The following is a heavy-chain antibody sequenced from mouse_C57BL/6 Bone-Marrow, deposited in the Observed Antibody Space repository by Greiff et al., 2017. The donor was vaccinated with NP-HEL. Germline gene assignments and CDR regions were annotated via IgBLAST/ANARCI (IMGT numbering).Heavy chain of an antibody. V-gene: IGHV1-53*01. CDR2: INPSNGGT. CDR1: GYTFTSYW. CDR3: ARSHYSNPYYFDY. D-gene: IGHD2-5*01. Sequence: VQLQQPGTELVKPGASVKLSCKASGYTFTSYWMHWVKQRPGQGLEWIGNINPSNGGTNYNEKFKSKATLTVDKSSSTAYMQLSSLTSEDSAVYYCARSHYSNPYYFDYWGQGTTLTVSS. J-gene: IGHJ2*01.